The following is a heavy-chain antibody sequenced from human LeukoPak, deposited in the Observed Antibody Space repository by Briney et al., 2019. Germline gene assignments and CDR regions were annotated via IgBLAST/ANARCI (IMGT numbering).Heavy chain of an antibody. Sequence: GGSLRLSCAASGFIVSSTYLTWVRQAPGKGLEWLSFTYSGGYTYYADSVKGRFFISRDISENMVYLQMNSLSVEDTAVYFCARGRPAHYFDSWGPGTLVTVS. V-gene: IGHV3-66*01. CDR2: TYSGGYT. J-gene: IGHJ4*02. D-gene: IGHD6-6*01. CDR3: ARGRPAHYFDS. CDR1: GFIVSSTY.